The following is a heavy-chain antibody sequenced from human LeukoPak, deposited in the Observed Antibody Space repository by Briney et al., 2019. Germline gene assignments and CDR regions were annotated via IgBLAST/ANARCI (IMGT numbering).Heavy chain of an antibody. CDR2: IYYSGST. D-gene: IGHD2-15*01. V-gene: IGHV4-59*08. J-gene: IGHJ4*02. Sequence: PSETLSLTCTVSGGSISSYYWSWIRQPPGKGLEWIGYIYYSGSTKYNPSLKGRVTISVDTSKNQFSLKLTSVTAEHTAVYYCARHLTYTYGSGGHCYMYYFEYWGQGTLVTVSS. CDR3: ARHLTYTYGSGGHCYMYYFEY. CDR1: GGSISSYY.